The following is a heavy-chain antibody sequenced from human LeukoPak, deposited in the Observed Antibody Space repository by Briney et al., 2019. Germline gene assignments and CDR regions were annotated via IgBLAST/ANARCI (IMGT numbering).Heavy chain of an antibody. Sequence: GGSLRLSCAASGFTFSNAWMNWVRQAPGKGLEWVGFIRSKAYGGTTEYAASVKGRFTISRDDSKSIAYLQMNSLKTEDTAVYYCTRVPYDSSGYFDYWGQGTLVTVSS. CDR1: GFTFSNAW. CDR3: TRVPYDSSGYFDY. CDR2: IRSKAYGGTT. J-gene: IGHJ4*02. V-gene: IGHV3-49*04. D-gene: IGHD3-22*01.